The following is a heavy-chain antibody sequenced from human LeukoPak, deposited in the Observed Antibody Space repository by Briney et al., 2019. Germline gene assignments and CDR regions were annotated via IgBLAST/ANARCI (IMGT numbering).Heavy chain of an antibody. Sequence: SETLSLTCTVSGSSISSGYYWGWIRHPPGKGLEWIGTIYHSGSTYYSPSLKSRVTISVDTSKKQFSLKLTSVTAADTAVYYCAREEPPGATVTSWGQGTLVTVSS. V-gene: IGHV4-38-2*02. D-gene: IGHD4-11*01. J-gene: IGHJ5*02. CDR1: GSSISSGYY. CDR2: IYHSGST. CDR3: AREEPPGATVTS.